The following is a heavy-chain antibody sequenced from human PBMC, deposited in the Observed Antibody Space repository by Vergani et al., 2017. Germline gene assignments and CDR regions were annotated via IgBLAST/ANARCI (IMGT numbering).Heavy chain of an antibody. J-gene: IGHJ3*02. CDR3: AKVGRSEVAGTFGAFDI. D-gene: IGHD6-19*01. CDR1: GFTFIMHA. V-gene: IGHV3-23*01. CDR2: LSASARRT. Sequence: EVQLLESGGDLVQPGGSLRLSCAASGFTFIMHAMSWVRQAPGKGLEWVSTLSASARRTHYADSVKGRFTISRDNSKNTLFLHMNSLRPEDTAVYYCAKVGRSEVAGTFGAFDIWGQGTMVNVSS.